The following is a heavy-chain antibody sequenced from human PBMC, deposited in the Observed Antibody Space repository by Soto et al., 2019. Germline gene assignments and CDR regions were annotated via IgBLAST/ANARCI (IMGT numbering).Heavy chain of an antibody. Sequence: SETLSLTCTVSGGSISSSSYYWGWFRQPPGKGLEWIGSIYYSGSTYYNPSLKSRVTISVDTSKNQFSLKLSSVTAADTAVYYCARLRVGATTGAFDYWGQGTLVT. D-gene: IGHD1-26*01. CDR3: ARLRVGATTGAFDY. V-gene: IGHV4-39*01. CDR1: GGSISSSSYY. CDR2: IYYSGST. J-gene: IGHJ4*02.